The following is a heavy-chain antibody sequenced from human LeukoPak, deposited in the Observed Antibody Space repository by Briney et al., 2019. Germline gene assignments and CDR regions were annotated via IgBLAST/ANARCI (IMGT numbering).Heavy chain of an antibody. J-gene: IGHJ4*02. CDR2: ISGSGGST. V-gene: IGHV3-23*01. CDR3: AKGGDSNYGRFDY. Sequence: GGSLRLSCAASGFTFSSYAMSWVRQAPGKGLEWVSAISGSGGSTYYADSVKGRFTISRDNSKDTLYLQMNSLRAEDTAVYYCAKGGDSNYGRFDYWGQGTLVTVSS. CDR1: GFTFSSYA. D-gene: IGHD4-11*01.